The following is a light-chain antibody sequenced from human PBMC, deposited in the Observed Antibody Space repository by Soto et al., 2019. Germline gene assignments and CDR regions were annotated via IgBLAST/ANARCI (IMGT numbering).Light chain of an antibody. CDR2: AVS. V-gene: IGLV2-14*03. J-gene: IGLJ1*01. Sequence: ALTQPASVSGSPGQSITISCTGTSSDVGGYNYVSWYQHHPGKAPKLMIYAVSERPSGVSNRFSGSKSGNTASLTISGLQAEDEADYYCNSYTSSSTLVFGTGTKVTVL. CDR1: SSDVGGYNY. CDR3: NSYTSSSTLV.